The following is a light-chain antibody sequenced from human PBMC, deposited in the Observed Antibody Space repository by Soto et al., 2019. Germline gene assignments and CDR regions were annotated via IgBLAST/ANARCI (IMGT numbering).Light chain of an antibody. CDR2: GAS. Sequence: EIVVTQSPGTLSLSPGEGATLSCRASQSVSSNYLAWYQQKPGQAPRLLIYGASNRATGIPDRFSGSGSGTEFTLTISRLELEDFAVYYCQKYSSSPLTFGGGTKVEIK. V-gene: IGKV3-20*01. CDR1: QSVSSNY. CDR3: QKYSSSPLT. J-gene: IGKJ4*01.